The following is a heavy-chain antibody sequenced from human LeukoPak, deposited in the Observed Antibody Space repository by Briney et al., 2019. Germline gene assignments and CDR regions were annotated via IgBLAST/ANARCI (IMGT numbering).Heavy chain of an antibody. CDR3: ATLPISSSWYPSFDY. Sequence: GGSLRLSCAASGFTFSSYGMHWVRQAPGKGLEWVAFIRYDGSNKYYADSVKGRFTISRDNSKNTLYLQMNSLRADDTAVYYCATLPISSSWYPSFDYWGQGTLVTVSS. CDR1: GFTFSSYG. CDR2: IRYDGSNK. D-gene: IGHD6-13*01. J-gene: IGHJ4*02. V-gene: IGHV3-30*02.